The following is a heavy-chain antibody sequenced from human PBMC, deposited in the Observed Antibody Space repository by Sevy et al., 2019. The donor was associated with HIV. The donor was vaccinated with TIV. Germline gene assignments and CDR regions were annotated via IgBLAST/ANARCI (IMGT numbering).Heavy chain of an antibody. CDR3: AREGCTQPHDY. J-gene: IGHJ4*02. CDR2: FSFGCGRI. Sequence: GGSLRLSCAASGFTFAKYSMSWVRQAPGKGLEWVSTFSFGCGRINYADSVKGRFTISRDDSKNTLFLQMNSLRAEDTATYFCAREGCTQPHDYWGQGTLATVSS. V-gene: IGHV3-23*01. D-gene: IGHD2-8*01. CDR1: GFTFAKYS.